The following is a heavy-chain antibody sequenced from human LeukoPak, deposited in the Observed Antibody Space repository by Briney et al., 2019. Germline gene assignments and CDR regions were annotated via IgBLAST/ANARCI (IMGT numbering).Heavy chain of an antibody. Sequence: GGSLRLSCAASGFTFSDYYMSWIRQAPGKGLEWVSYISSSDSTIYYADSVKGRFTISRDNAKNSLYLQMNFLRAEDTAVYYCAKEPYYYDSSGPFDYWGQGTLVTVSS. CDR2: ISSSDSTI. CDR3: AKEPYYYDSSGPFDY. CDR1: GFTFSDYY. D-gene: IGHD3-22*01. V-gene: IGHV3-11*01. J-gene: IGHJ4*02.